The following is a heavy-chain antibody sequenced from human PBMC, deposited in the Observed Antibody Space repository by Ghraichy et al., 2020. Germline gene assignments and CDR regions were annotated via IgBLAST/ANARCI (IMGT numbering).Heavy chain of an antibody. CDR3: ARAPRSTFWGEDYYYYALDV. D-gene: IGHD3-16*01. V-gene: IGHV6-1*01. CDR1: GDSVSSNSAA. J-gene: IGHJ6*02. CDR2: TYYRSKWYN. Sequence: SQTLSLTCAISGDSVSSNSAAWNWIRQSPSRGLEWLGRTYYRSKWYNDYAVSVKSRITINPDTSKNQFSLQLNSVTPEDTAVYYCARAPRSTFWGEDYYYYALDVWGQGTTVTVSS.